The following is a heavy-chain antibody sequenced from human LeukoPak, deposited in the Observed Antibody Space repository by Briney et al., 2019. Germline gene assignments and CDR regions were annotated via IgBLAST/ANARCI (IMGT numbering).Heavy chain of an antibody. V-gene: IGHV4-39*01. CDR3: ARLDYSNFWFDP. J-gene: IGHJ5*02. CDR1: GGSISRRTYY. D-gene: IGHD4-11*01. CDR2: IYYSGNT. Sequence: SETLSLTCTVSGGSISRRTYYWGWIRQPPGKGLEWIGSIYYSGNTYSNPSLRSRVTIPVDTSKNQFSLRLNSVTAADTAVYYCARLDYSNFWFDPWGQGTLVTVSS.